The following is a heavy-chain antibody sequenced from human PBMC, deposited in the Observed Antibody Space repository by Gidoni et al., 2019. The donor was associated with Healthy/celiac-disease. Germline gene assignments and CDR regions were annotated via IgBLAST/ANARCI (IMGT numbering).Heavy chain of an antibody. D-gene: IGHD2-8*01. Sequence: QVQLQQWGAGLLKPSETLSLTCAVYGGSFSGYYWSWIRHPPGKGLEWIGEINHSGSTNYNPSLKSRVTISVDTSKNQFSLKLSSVTAADTAVYYCARGRILMVYAIRKTPVFDYWGQGTLVTVSS. CDR1: GGSFSGYY. V-gene: IGHV4-34*01. CDR2: INHSGST. J-gene: IGHJ4*02. CDR3: ARGRILMVYAIRKTPVFDY.